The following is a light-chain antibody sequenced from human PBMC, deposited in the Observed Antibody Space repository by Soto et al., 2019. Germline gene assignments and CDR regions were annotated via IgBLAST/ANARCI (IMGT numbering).Light chain of an antibody. CDR3: QKHNNWPPIT. V-gene: IGKV3-15*01. CDR2: GAS. J-gene: IGKJ5*01. Sequence: EIVMAQSPATLSVSPRERATLSCRASESVSDNLAWFQQKRGQAPRLLIYGASTRATGIPARFSGSGSGTELTLTIRSLQSEDFAVYYCQKHNNWPPITVGQGTRLEIK. CDR1: ESVSDN.